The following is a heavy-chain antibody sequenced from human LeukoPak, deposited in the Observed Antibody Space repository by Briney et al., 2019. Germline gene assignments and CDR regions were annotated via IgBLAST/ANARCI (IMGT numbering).Heavy chain of an antibody. CDR3: ATTYGDYEDWFDP. CDR1: GYTFTGYY. Sequence: ASVKVSCKASGYTFTGYYMHWVRQAPGQGLEWMGWINPNSGGTNYAQKFQGRVTMTRDTSISTAYMELSSLRSEDTAVYYCATTYGDYEDWFDPWGQGTLVTVSS. D-gene: IGHD4-17*01. J-gene: IGHJ5*02. V-gene: IGHV1-2*02. CDR2: INPNSGGT.